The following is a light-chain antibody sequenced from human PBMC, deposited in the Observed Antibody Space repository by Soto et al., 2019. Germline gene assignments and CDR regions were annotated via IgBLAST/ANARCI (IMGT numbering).Light chain of an antibody. CDR3: AAWDGTLNGNV. Sequence: QSVLTQPPSASGTPGQGVTIACSGSSSNIGSNIVNWYQQLPGTAPKLLIYSSNQRPSGVPDRFSGSKSGTSASLAIRGLQSEDEADYYCAAWDGTLNGNVFGTGTKVTVL. CDR1: SSNIGSNI. CDR2: SSN. J-gene: IGLJ1*01. V-gene: IGLV1-44*01.